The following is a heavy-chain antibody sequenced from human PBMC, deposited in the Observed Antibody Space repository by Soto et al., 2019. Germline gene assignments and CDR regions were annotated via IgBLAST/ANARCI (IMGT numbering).Heavy chain of an antibody. CDR2: ISSSSSTI. CDR3: ARGVAGLKRIFDY. Sequence: EVQLVESGGGLVQPGGSLRFSCEASGFTFSSYGMNWVRQAPGKGLEWISYISSSSSTIYYADSVKGRFTISRDNAKNSLYLQMNSLRDEDTAVYYCARGVAGLKRIFDYWGQGTLVTVSS. D-gene: IGHD6-19*01. CDR1: GFTFSSYG. V-gene: IGHV3-48*02. J-gene: IGHJ4*02.